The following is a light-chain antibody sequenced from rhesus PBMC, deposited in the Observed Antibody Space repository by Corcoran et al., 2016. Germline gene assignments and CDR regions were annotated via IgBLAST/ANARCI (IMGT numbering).Light chain of an antibody. CDR1: ENVNNY. V-gene: IGKV1-74*01. Sequence: DIQMTQSPSSLSASVGDRVTITCRESENVNNYLNWYQQKPGKAPKLLIYKASTLKRGVPSRFSGMGSGTDYTFTISSLQPEYVATYYCQHGYGTPFTFGPGTKLDIK. CDR2: KAS. CDR3: QHGYGTPFT. J-gene: IGKJ3*01.